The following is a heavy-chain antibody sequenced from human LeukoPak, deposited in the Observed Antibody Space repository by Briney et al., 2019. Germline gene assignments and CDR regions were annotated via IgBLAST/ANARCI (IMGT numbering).Heavy chain of an antibody. CDR3: ASHYDFAIDAFDI. Sequence: PSETLSLTCTVSGYSISNGHYWSWIRQPAGKGLEWIGRIYTTGSTNYNPSLKSRVTISVDTSKNQFSLKLSSVTAADTAVYYCASHYDFAIDAFDIWGQGTMVTVSS. V-gene: IGHV4-4*07. CDR2: IYTTGST. D-gene: IGHD3-3*01. CDR1: GYSISNGHY. J-gene: IGHJ3*02.